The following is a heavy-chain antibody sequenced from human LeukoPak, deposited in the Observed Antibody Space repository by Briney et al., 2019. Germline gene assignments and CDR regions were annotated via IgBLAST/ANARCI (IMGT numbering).Heavy chain of an antibody. D-gene: IGHD4-17*01. J-gene: IGHJ4*02. CDR2: FTHHGST. V-gene: IGHV4-34*01. CDR3: AIIYGDYSDFDY. CDR1: GGSLSGYY. Sequence: PSETLSLTCAVYGGSLSGYYWRWVRQPPGKGLEWIGEFTHHGSTNYNPSLKSRVTMSVDTSKKQFSLKLSSVTAADTAVYYCAIIYGDYSDFDYWGQGTLVTVSS.